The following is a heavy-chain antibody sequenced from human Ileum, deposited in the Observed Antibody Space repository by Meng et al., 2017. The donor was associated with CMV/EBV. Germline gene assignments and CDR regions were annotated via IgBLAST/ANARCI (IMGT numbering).Heavy chain of an antibody. CDR3: SRARVRTLAY. V-gene: IGHV3-30*02. CDR1: AFTVTNPD. CDR2: LRTDRRDK. J-gene: IGHJ4*02. D-gene: IGHD1-14*01. Sequence: VLLIARGGPVGQSGGSLRLLGTPSAFTVTNPDMQWLHQSPATAPEWVAFLRTDRRDKNYGESVTGRFTLSRDNSTHTIYSKMHSLTTADPDFYHCSRARVRTLAYWGQGALVTVSS.